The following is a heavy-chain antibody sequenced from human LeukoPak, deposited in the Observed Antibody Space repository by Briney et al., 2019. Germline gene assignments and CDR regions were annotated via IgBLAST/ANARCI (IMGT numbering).Heavy chain of an antibody. D-gene: IGHD3-22*01. V-gene: IGHV3-23*01. Sequence: GGSLRLSCAASGFTFSSYAMSWVRQAPGKGLEWVSTISGSAGSTYYADSVKGRFTFSRDNSRNSLYLQMNGLRAEDTAVYYCARDHHRRLYDSQARDTFDIWGQGTMVTVSS. J-gene: IGHJ3*02. CDR1: GFTFSSYA. CDR2: ISGSAGST. CDR3: ARDHHRRLYDSQARDTFDI.